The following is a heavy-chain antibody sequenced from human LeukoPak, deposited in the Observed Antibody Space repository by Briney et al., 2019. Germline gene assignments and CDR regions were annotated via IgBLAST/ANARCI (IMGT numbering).Heavy chain of an antibody. Sequence: PSQTLSLTCAVSGGSISSGGYYWGWVRQPPGKALEWIGNIFYSGSTYYSPSLKSRVTISVDTSKNQFSLKLSSVTAADTAVYYCARGVMATIVQFDYWGQGTLVTVSS. V-gene: IGHV4-31*11. J-gene: IGHJ4*02. CDR3: ARGVMATIVQFDY. D-gene: IGHD5-24*01. CDR2: IFYSGST. CDR1: GGSISSGGYY.